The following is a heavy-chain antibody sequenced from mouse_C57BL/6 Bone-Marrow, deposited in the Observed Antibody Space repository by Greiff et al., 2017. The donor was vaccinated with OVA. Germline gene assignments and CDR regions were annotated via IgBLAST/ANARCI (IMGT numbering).Heavy chain of an antibody. D-gene: IGHD1-1*01. Sequence: VQLQQPGAELVKTGASVKLSCKASGYTFTSYWMHWVKQRPGQGLEWIGMIHPNSGSTNYNEKFKSKATLTVDKSSSTAYMQLSSLTSEDSAVYYCASEKTTVVASDWGQGTTLTVSS. J-gene: IGHJ2*01. V-gene: IGHV1-64*01. CDR1: GYTFTSYW. CDR2: IHPNSGST. CDR3: ASEKTTVVASD.